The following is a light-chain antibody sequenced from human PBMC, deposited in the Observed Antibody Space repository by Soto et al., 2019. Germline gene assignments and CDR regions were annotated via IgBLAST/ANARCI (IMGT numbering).Light chain of an antibody. CDR3: QQRSNWPPYT. J-gene: IGKJ2*01. CDR2: DAS. CDR1: QSVSSY. Sequence: EIVLTQSPATLSLSPGERATLSCRARQSVSSYLAWYQQKPGQAPRLLIYDASNRANGIPARFSGSGSGTDVTLPIGSLEPEDFAVYYGQQRSNWPPYTFGQGTKLEIK. V-gene: IGKV3-11*01.